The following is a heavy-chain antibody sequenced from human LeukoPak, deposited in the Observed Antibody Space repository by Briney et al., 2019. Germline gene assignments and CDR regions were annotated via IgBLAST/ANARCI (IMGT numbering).Heavy chain of an antibody. CDR1: GGTFSSYA. CDR2: INPTSGGT. Sequence: ASVKVSCKASGGTFSSYAISWVRQAPGQGLEWMGRINPTSGGTNYAQKFQGRVTMTRDTSISTAYMDLSSLTSDDTAVYYCTRGPSNSDYWGQGTLVTVSS. CDR3: TRGPSNSDY. V-gene: IGHV1-2*06. D-gene: IGHD2-8*01. J-gene: IGHJ4*02.